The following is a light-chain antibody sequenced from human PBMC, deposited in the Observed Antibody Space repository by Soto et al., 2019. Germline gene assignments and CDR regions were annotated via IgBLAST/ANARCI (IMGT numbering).Light chain of an antibody. J-gene: IGKJ1*01. V-gene: IGKV3-15*01. CDR1: QSVITS. CDR2: GAS. Sequence: EIVMTQSPATLSVSPGETATLSCRASQSVITSLAWYQQKPGQAPRLLISGASTRATGVPARFSGSGSETEFTLTISSLQSEDFAVYYCQQYNNWWTFGQGTKVEIK. CDR3: QQYNNWWT.